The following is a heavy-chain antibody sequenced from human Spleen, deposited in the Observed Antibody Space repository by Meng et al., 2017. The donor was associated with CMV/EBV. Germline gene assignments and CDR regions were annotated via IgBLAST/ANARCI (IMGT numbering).Heavy chain of an antibody. Sequence: SCKASGGTFSSYAISGVRQATGQGLEWMGGIIPILGIANYAQKFQGRVTITADKSTSTAYMELSSLKSEDTAVYYCARKGVLGWFDPWGQGTLVTVSS. J-gene: IGHJ5*02. CDR1: GGTFSSYA. V-gene: IGHV1-69*10. CDR2: IIPILGIA. D-gene: IGHD3-10*01. CDR3: ARKGVLGWFDP.